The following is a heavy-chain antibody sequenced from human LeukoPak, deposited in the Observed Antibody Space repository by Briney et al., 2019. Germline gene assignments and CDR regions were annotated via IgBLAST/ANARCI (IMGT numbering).Heavy chain of an antibody. D-gene: IGHD5-12*01. V-gene: IGHV1-69*13. Sequence: ASVKVSCKASGGTFGSYAISWVRQAPGQGLEWMGGIIPIFGTANYAQKFQGRVTITADESTSTAYMELSSLRSEDTAVYYCARVLNLLYSGYDFWGQGTLVTVSS. CDR3: ARVLNLLYSGYDF. CDR2: IIPIFGTA. CDR1: GGTFGSYA. J-gene: IGHJ4*02.